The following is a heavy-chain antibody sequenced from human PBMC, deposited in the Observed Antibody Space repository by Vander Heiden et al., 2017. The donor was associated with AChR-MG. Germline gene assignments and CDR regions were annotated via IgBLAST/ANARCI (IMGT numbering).Heavy chain of an antibody. CDR1: AFTFRSAG. CDR2: ISSSGSTI. Sequence: EVQLVESGGGLVQPGGSLRLSCTASAFTFRSAGMNLGRRAPGKGWEWLSYISSSGSTIYYADSVKGRFTSSRDNAKNSLYLQMNSLRAEDAAVYYCAGDEPRPGTYFDYWGQGTLVTVSS. J-gene: IGHJ4*02. V-gene: IGHV3-48*01. CDR3: AGDEPRPGTYFDY. D-gene: IGHD1-26*01.